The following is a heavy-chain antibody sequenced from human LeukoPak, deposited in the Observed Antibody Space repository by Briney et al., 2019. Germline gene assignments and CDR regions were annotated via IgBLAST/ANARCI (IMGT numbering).Heavy chain of an antibody. V-gene: IGHV3-48*04. J-gene: IGHJ4*02. CDR3: ARDRGSSGYQFDY. CDR2: ISSGSGTI. Sequence: PGGSLRLSCAASGFTLSSYSMNWVRQAPGKGLEWVSYISSGSGTIYYADSVKGRFTISRDNAKNSLYLQMNSLRAEDTAVYYCARDRGSSGYQFDYWGQGTLVTVSS. D-gene: IGHD3-22*01. CDR1: GFTLSSYS.